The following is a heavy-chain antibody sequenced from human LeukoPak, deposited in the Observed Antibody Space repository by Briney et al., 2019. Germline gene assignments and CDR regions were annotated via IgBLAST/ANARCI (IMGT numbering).Heavy chain of an antibody. CDR3: ARGAPDF. J-gene: IGHJ4*02. CDR2: IKQDGSER. Sequence: PGGSLRLSCAASGFTFSSYAMHWVRQAPGKGLEWVANIKQDGSERYYVDSVKGRFTVSRDNARNSLYLQMNSLRTEDTAVYYCARGAPDFWGQGTLVTVSS. CDR1: GFTFSSYA. V-gene: IGHV3-7*01.